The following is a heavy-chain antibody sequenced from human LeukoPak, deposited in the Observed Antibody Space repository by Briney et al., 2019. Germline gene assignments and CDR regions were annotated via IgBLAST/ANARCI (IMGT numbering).Heavy chain of an antibody. CDR2: IIPIFGTA. CDR3: ASRYYYGSGPTKYYFDY. J-gene: IGHJ4*02. D-gene: IGHD3-10*01. CDR1: GGTFSSYA. V-gene: IGHV1-69*06. Sequence: SVKVSCKASGGTFSSYAISWVRQAPGQGLEWMGGIIPIFGTANYAQKFQGRVTTTADKSTSTAYMELSSLRSEDTAVYYCASRYYYGSGPTKYYFDYWGQGTLVTVSS.